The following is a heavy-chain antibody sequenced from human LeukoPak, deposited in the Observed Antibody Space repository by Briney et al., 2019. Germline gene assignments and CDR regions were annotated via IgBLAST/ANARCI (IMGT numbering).Heavy chain of an antibody. J-gene: IGHJ6*03. CDR2: LYYSGST. CDR3: ARVLPSQTTLATNYYYYYCMDV. D-gene: IGHD4-11*01. Sequence: SETLSLTCSVSGGSISSNYWSWLRQPPGQGLEWCGYLYYSGSTNYNPSLKSRVTITVDSSKNQFSLKLSSVTAADAAVYYCARVLPSQTTLATNYYYYYCMDVWGKGTTVTVSS. CDR1: GGSISSNY. V-gene: IGHV4-59*01.